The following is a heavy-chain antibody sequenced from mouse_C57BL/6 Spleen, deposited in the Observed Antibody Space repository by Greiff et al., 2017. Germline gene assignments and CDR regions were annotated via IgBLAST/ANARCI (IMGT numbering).Heavy chain of an antibody. D-gene: IGHD2-5*01. CDR1: GYTFTSYW. J-gene: IGHJ2*01. Sequence: VQLQQPGAELVRPGTSVKLSCKASGYTFTSYWMHWVKQRPGQGLEWIGVIDPSDSYTNYNQKFKGKATLTVDTSSSTAYMQLSSLTSEDSAVYYCEAYSNFFDYWGQGTTRTVSS. CDR2: IDPSDSYT. V-gene: IGHV1-59*01. CDR3: EAYSNFFDY.